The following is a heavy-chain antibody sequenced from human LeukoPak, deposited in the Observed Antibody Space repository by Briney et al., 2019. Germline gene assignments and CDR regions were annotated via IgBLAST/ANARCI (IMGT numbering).Heavy chain of an antibody. V-gene: IGHV3-23*01. CDR2: ISGSGGST. D-gene: IGHD5-18*01. CDR3: AKDVYSYGYSAFDI. CDR1: GGSLSSSSYY. Sequence: ETLSLTCTVSGGSLSSSSYYWGWIRQPPGKGLEWVSAISGSGGSTYYADSVKGRFTISRDNSKNTLYLQMNSLRAEDTAVYYCAKDVYSYGYSAFDIWGQGTMVTVSS. J-gene: IGHJ3*02.